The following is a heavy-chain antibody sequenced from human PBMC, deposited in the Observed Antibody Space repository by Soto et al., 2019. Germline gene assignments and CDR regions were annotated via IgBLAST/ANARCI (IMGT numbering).Heavy chain of an antibody. J-gene: IGHJ6*02. V-gene: IGHV3-7*03. CDR1: GFNFRNYA. Sequence: GGSLRLSCAASGFNFRNYAMSWVSQAPGEGREWVANIKQDASEKYYVDSVKGLFTISRDNAKNSLYLQMNSLRAEDTAVSYCASDSSSGRYYYYGMDVWGQGTTVTVSS. D-gene: IGHD6-6*01. CDR3: ASDSSSGRYYYYGMDV. CDR2: IKQDASEK.